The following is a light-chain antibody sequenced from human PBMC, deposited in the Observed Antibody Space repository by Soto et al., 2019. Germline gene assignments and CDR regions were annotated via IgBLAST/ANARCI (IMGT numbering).Light chain of an antibody. CDR2: GVS. CDR1: QSVSSTL. V-gene: IGKV3-20*01. J-gene: IGKJ1*01. Sequence: EIVLTQSPVALSFSAGERATLSCRASQSVSSTLLTWYQQKPGQAPRLLIYGVSSRATGIPDRFSGSGSGTDFTLTISRLEPEDFAVYFCQHYGDSSWTFGQGTKVDIK. CDR3: QHYGDSSWT.